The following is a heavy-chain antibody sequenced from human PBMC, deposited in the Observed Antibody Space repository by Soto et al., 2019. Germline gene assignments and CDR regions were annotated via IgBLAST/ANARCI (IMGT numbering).Heavy chain of an antibody. Sequence: QVQLVQSGAEVKKPGASVKVSCKASGYTFTSYAMHWVRQAPGQRLEWMGWINAGNGNTKYSQKFQGRVTIIRDTSASTVYMELSSLRSEDTAVYYCARGASPLIDYWGQGTLVTVSS. D-gene: IGHD1-26*01. J-gene: IGHJ4*02. CDR2: INAGNGNT. CDR1: GYTFTSYA. V-gene: IGHV1-3*01. CDR3: ARGASPLIDY.